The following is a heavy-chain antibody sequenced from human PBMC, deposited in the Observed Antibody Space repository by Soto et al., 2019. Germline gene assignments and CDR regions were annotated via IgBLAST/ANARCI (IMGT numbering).Heavy chain of an antibody. CDR2: ISYDGSNK. J-gene: IGHJ4*03. CDR3: AKDGGVYYCDSSGYYGMDC. V-gene: IGHV3-30*18. Sequence: SMSLSSAASGFPFRSYGMHWVRQAPGQGMEWVAVISYDGSNKYYADSVKGRFTISRDNSKNTLYLQMNSLRAEDTAVYYCAKDGGVYYCDSSGYYGMDCWGQGTLVTVSS. CDR1: GFPFRSYG. D-gene: IGHD3-22*01.